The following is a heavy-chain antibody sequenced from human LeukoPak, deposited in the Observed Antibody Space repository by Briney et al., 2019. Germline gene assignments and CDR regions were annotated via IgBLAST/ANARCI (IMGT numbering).Heavy chain of an antibody. J-gene: IGHJ5*02. CDR1: GCTFTNYY. D-gene: IGHD3-3*01. Sequence: GASVKVSCKASGCTFTNYYIHWVRQAPGQGLEWMGLINPSGGTTNCAQKFQGRVTMTRDMSTTTVYMHLSSLRSEDTAVYYCAREAVTIFGLVRTQTPKGPHRFDPWGQGTLVTVSS. V-gene: IGHV1-46*01. CDR3: AREAVTIFGLVRTQTPKGPHRFDP. CDR2: INPSGGTT.